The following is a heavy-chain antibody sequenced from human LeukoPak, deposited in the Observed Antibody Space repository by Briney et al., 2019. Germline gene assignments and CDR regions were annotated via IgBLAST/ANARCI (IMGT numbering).Heavy chain of an antibody. D-gene: IGHD4-23*01. J-gene: IGHJ4*02. V-gene: IGHV3-30*04. Sequence: PGRSLRLSCAASGFTFSSYAMHWVRQAPGKGLEWVAVISYDGSNKYYADSVKGRFTISRDNSKNTLYLQMNSLRAEDTAVYYCASPLWSYGGNSVHDYWGQGTLVTVSS. CDR3: ASPLWSYGGNSVHDY. CDR2: ISYDGSNK. CDR1: GFTFSSYA.